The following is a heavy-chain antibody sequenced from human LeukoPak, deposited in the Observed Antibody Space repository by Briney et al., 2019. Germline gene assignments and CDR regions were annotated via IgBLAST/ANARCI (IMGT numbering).Heavy chain of an antibody. CDR2: IYSGGST. CDR1: GFTVSSNY. D-gene: IGHD6-13*01. V-gene: IGHV3-66*01. J-gene: IGHJ4*02. CDR3: ARDEFQGYLH. Sequence: GGSLRLSCAASGFTVSSNYMSWVRQAPGKGLEWVSVIYSGGSTYYAEFVKGRFTISRDNAKNSLYLQMNSLGAEDTAVYYCARDEFQGYLHWGQGTLVTVSS.